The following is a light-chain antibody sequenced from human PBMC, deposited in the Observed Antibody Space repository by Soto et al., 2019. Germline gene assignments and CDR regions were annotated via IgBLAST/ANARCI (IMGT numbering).Light chain of an antibody. CDR3: CSYTVSGTYV. V-gene: IGLV2-14*01. CDR2: AVS. CDR1: SSDVGGYNY. J-gene: IGLJ1*01. Sequence: QSALTQPASVSGSPGQPITISCTGTSSDVGGYNYVSWYQQHPGKAPKLMIYAVSNRPSGVSNRFSGSKSGNTATLTISGLQAEDEADYYCCSYTVSGTYVFGTGTRSPS.